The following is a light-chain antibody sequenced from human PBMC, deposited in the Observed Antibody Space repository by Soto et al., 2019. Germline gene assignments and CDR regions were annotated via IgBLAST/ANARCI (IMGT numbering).Light chain of an antibody. CDR3: QQRSNWPPIT. Sequence: EVVLTQSPGTLSLSPGEGATLSCRASQSVNNYLAWYQQKAGQAPRLLIYDASNRATGIPARFSGGGSGTDFTLTISSLEPEDAAVYYCQQRSNWPPITFGQGTRLEIK. J-gene: IGKJ5*01. CDR1: QSVNNY. CDR2: DAS. V-gene: IGKV3-11*01.